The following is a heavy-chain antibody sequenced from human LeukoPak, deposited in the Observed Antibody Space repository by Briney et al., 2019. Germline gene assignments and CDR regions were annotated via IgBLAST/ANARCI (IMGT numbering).Heavy chain of an antibody. V-gene: IGHV4-61*02. CDR1: GGSISSGSYC. CDR2: IYTSGST. CDR3: ASTLRFLPYRRFDY. J-gene: IGHJ4*02. D-gene: IGHD3-3*01. Sequence: SETLSLTCTVSGGSISSGSYCWSWIRQPAGKGLEWIGRIYTSGSTNYNPSLKSRVTISGDTSKNQLFLRLSSVTAADTAVYYCASTLRFLPYRRFDYWGQGTLVTVPS.